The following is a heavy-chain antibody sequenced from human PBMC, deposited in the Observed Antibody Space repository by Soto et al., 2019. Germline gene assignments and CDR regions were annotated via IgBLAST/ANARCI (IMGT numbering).Heavy chain of an antibody. J-gene: IGHJ3*02. CDR2: ISSSSSTI. CDR1: GFTFSSYS. CDR3: ARGWPGAILSGSYEMAFDI. D-gene: IGHD1-26*01. V-gene: IGHV3-48*02. Sequence: GGSLRLSCAASGFTFSSYSMNWVRQAPGKGLEWVSYISSSSSTIYYADSVKGRFTISRDNAKNSLYLQMNSLRDEDTAVYYCARGWPGAILSGSYEMAFDIWGQRTTVTVS.